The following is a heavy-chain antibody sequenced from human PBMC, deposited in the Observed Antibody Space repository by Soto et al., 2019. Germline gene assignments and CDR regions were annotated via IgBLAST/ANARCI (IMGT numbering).Heavy chain of an antibody. Sequence: GGSLRLSSAASGFTFSSYSMNWVRQAPGKGLEWVSYISSSSSTIYYADSVKGRFTISRDNAKNSLYLQMNSLRAEDTAVYYCARAIELGIFDYWGQGTLVTVSS. D-gene: IGHD7-27*01. CDR3: ARAIELGIFDY. V-gene: IGHV3-48*04. CDR2: ISSSSSTI. J-gene: IGHJ4*02. CDR1: GFTFSSYS.